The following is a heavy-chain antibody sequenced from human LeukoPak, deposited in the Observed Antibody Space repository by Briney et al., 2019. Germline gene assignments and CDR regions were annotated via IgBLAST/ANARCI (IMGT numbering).Heavy chain of an antibody. Sequence: PGGSLRLSCAASGFTFSSYGMHWVRQAPGKGLEWVAVIWYDGSNKYYADSVKGRFTISRDNSKNTLYLQMNSLRADDTAVYYCARGGGVQLRYFDGTWGQGTMVTVSS. V-gene: IGHV3-33*01. D-gene: IGHD3-9*01. CDR3: ARGGGVQLRYFDGT. J-gene: IGHJ3*01. CDR2: IWYDGSNK. CDR1: GFTFSSYG.